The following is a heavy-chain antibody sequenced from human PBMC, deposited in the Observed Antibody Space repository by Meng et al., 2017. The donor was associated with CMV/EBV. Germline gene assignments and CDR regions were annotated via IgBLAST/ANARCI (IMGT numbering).Heavy chain of an antibody. J-gene: IGHJ4*02. CDR2: IYTSGST. D-gene: IGHD3-22*01. V-gene: IGHV4-4*07. CDR1: GGSISSYY. Sequence: QGQLQESAPGLVKPSETLSLTCTVSGGSISSYYWSWIRQPAGKGLEWIGRIYTSGSTNYNPSLKSRVTMSVDTSKNQFSLKLSSVTAADTAVYYCARGGLYYYDSSGHFDYWGQGTLVTVSS. CDR3: ARGGLYYYDSSGHFDY.